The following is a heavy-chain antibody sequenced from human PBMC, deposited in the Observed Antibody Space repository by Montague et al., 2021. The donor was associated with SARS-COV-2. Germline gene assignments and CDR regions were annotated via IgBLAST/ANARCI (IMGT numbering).Heavy chain of an antibody. Sequence: SETLSLTCTVSGGSISSSSYYWGWIRQPPGKGLEWIGSIYYSGSTYYNPSLKSRVTISVDTSKNQFSLKLSSVTAADTAVYYCATVRFYGSGSYYNPFQLVDDWGQGTLVTVSS. CDR1: GGSISSSSYY. V-gene: IGHV4-39*01. D-gene: IGHD3-10*01. CDR2: IYYSGST. J-gene: IGHJ4*02. CDR3: ATVRFYGSGSYYNPFQLVDD.